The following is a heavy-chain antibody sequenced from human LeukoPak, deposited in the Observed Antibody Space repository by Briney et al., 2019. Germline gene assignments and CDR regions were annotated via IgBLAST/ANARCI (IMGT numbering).Heavy chain of an antibody. Sequence: SETLSLTCAVYGGSFSGYYWSWIRQPPGKGLEWIGEINHSGSTNYNPSLKSRVTISVDTSKNQFSLKLSSVTAADTAVYYSARPQRYSNYALDYWGQGTLVTVSS. CDR1: GGSFSGYY. J-gene: IGHJ4*02. D-gene: IGHD4-11*01. CDR3: ARPQRYSNYALDY. CDR2: INHSGST. V-gene: IGHV4-34*01.